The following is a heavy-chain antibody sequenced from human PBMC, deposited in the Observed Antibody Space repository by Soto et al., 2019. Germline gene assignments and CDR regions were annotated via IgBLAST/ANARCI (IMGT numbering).Heavy chain of an antibody. CDR1: GGSISSSSYY. Sequence: QLQLQESGPGLVKPSETLSLTCTVSGGSISSSSYYWGWIRQPPGKGLEWIGSIYYSGSTYYNPSLKSRVTISVDTSKNQFSLKLSSVTAADTAVYYCARHQSSGYYLAYYFDYWGQGTLVTVSS. V-gene: IGHV4-39*01. D-gene: IGHD3-22*01. J-gene: IGHJ4*02. CDR3: ARHQSSGYYLAYYFDY. CDR2: IYYSGST.